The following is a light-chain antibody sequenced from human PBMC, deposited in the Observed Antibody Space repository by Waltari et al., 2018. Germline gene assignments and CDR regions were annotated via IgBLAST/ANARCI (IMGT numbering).Light chain of an antibody. CDR2: EVR. Sequence: QSALTQPASVSGSPGQSIAISCTGTSSDVGVYNSVSWYQQHPGKAPKPMIYEVRNRPSGVSNRLSGSKSCSTASLIISGLQAEDEADYYCCSYTTSSVSSYVFGTGTKVTVL. CDR3: CSYTTSSVSSYV. V-gene: IGLV2-14*01. J-gene: IGLJ1*01. CDR1: SSDVGVYNS.